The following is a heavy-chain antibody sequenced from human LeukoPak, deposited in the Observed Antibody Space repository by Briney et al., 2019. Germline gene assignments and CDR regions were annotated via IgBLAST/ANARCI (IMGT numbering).Heavy chain of an antibody. D-gene: IGHD1-1*01. Sequence: PGRSLRLSCADSGLTFGTSAMYWARQAPGKGLEWVAVVSFDGSNEKYADSVRGRFTISRDNSKKMLYLQMNSLSREDTAVYYCVRGVGYTLLSWGQGTLVTVSS. CDR1: GLTFGTSA. V-gene: IGHV3-30-3*01. CDR2: VSFDGSNE. CDR3: VRGVGYTLLS. J-gene: IGHJ5*02.